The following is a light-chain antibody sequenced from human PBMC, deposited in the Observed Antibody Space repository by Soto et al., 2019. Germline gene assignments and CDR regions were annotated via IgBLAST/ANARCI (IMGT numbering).Light chain of an antibody. CDR1: SSNIGTSS. Sequence: QSVLTQPHSASGTPGQRVTISCSGSSSNIGTSSVHWFQQLPGTAPKLLISTTNQRPSGVPERFSGSKSGTSASLAISGLQSADEADYYCAAWDDSLNGHVFGTGTKVTVL. V-gene: IGLV1-44*01. CDR3: AAWDDSLNGHV. J-gene: IGLJ1*01. CDR2: TTN.